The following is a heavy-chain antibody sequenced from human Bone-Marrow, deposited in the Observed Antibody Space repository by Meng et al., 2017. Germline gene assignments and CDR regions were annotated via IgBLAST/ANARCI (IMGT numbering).Heavy chain of an antibody. D-gene: IGHD3-10*01. CDR2: IYHSGTT. CDR3: ARDLPYASGAGGFDP. Sequence: QLQLQESGSGLVKPSQTLSLNCAVSGGSFSSGCYSWSWIRQPPGKGLEWIGYIYHSGTTYYNPSLKSRVTISVDRSKNQFSLKLTSVTAADTAVYYCARDLPYASGAGGFDPWGQGTLVTVSS. V-gene: IGHV4-30-2*01. J-gene: IGHJ5*02. CDR1: GGSFSSGCYS.